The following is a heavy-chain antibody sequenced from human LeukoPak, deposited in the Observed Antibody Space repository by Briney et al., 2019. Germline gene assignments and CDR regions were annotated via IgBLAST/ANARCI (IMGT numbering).Heavy chain of an antibody. V-gene: IGHV3-33*01. D-gene: IGHD3-22*01. CDR3: ARDKGYYYDSSGYDGYFDN. Sequence: GGSLRLSCAASGFIFRTYGMHWVRQAPGKGLERVADIWYDGSKQYYADSVKGRFTISRDNSKNTLDLQMNSLRVEDTAVYYCARDKGYYYDSSGYDGYFDNWGQGALVTVSS. J-gene: IGHJ4*02. CDR1: GFIFRTYG. CDR2: IWYDGSKQ.